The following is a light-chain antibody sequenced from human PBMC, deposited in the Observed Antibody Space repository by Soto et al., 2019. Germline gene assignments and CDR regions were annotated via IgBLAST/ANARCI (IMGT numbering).Light chain of an antibody. CDR3: AAWDDSLSGFYV. J-gene: IGLJ1*01. V-gene: IGLV1-47*01. CDR1: SSNIGSNY. CDR2: RNN. Sequence: QSVLTQPPSASGTPGQRVTISCSGSSSNIGSNYVYWYQQLPGTAPKLLIYRNNQRPSGVPDRFSGSKSGTSASLAISGHRSEDEADYYCAAWDDSLSGFYVFGTGTKLTVL.